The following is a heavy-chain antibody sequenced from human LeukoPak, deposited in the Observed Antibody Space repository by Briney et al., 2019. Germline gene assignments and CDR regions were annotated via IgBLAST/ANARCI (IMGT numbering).Heavy chain of an antibody. CDR3: ARVPLNYYYYHMDV. J-gene: IGHJ6*03. CDR2: IYYSGST. V-gene: IGHV4-59*01. Sequence: SETLSLTCTVSGGSISSYYWSWIRQPPGKGLEWIGYIYYSGSTNYNPSLKSRVTISVDTSKNQFSLKLSSVTAADTAVYYCARVPLNYYYYHMDVWGKGTTVTDSS. CDR1: GGSISSYY.